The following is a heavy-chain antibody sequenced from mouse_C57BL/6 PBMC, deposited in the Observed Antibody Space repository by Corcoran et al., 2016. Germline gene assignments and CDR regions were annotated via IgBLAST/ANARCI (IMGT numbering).Heavy chain of an antibody. CDR1: GYTFTDYY. CDR3: ALDSSGTAWFAY. V-gene: IGHV1-26*01. D-gene: IGHD3-2*02. CDR2: INPNNGGT. Sequence: EVQLQQSGPELVKPGASVKISCKASGYTFTDYYMNWVKQSHGKSLEWIGDINPNNGGTSYNQKFKGKATLTVDKSSSTAYRELRSLTSEDSAVYYCALDSSGTAWFAYWGQGTLVTVSA. J-gene: IGHJ3*01.